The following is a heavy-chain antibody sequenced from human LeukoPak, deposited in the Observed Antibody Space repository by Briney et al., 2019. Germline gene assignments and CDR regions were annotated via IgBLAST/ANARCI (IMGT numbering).Heavy chain of an antibody. V-gene: IGHV4-34*01. CDR3: ARGRGYSSGWYAMGENYYYGMDV. CDR1: GGSFSGYY. CDR2: INHSGSA. Sequence: SETLSLTCAVSGGSFSGYYWTWIRQPPGKGLEWIGEINHSGSANYNPSLKSRVTISLDTSKNQFSLKLSSVTAADTAVYYCARGRGYSSGWYAMGENYYYGMDVWGQGTTVTVSS. D-gene: IGHD6-19*01. J-gene: IGHJ6*02.